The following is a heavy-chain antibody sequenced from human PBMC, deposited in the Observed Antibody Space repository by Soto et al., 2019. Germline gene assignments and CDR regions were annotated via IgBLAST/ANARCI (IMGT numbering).Heavy chain of an antibody. CDR2: ISGSGGST. J-gene: IGHJ4*02. V-gene: IGHV3-23*01. Sequence: GGSLRLSCAASGFTFNNFAMSWVRQAPGKGLEWVSAISGSGGSTYYADSVRGRFTISRDNSKNTLYLQMNSLRADDTAVYYCARHFSGGGYNYIDYWGQGTLVTVSS. D-gene: IGHD5-12*01. CDR1: GFTFNNFA. CDR3: ARHFSGGGYNYIDY.